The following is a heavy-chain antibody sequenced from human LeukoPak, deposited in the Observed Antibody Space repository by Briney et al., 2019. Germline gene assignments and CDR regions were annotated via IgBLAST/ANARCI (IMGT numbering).Heavy chain of an antibody. Sequence: GGSLRLSCAASGFTFSSYAMSWVRQAPGKGLEWVSAISGSGGSTYYADSVKGRFTISRDKSKNTLCLQMNSLRAEDTAVYYCAKDWGAYCGGDCYGFDYWGQGTLVTVSS. V-gene: IGHV3-23*01. CDR3: AKDWGAYCGGDCYGFDY. CDR1: GFTFSSYA. D-gene: IGHD2-21*02. J-gene: IGHJ4*02. CDR2: ISGSGGST.